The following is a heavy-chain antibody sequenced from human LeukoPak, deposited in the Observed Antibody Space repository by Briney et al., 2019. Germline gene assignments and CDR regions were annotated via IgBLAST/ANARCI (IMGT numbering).Heavy chain of an antibody. CDR2: ISSSSRTI. D-gene: IGHD5-24*01. Sequence: GGSLRLSCAASGFTFSSYNMNWVRQAPGKGLEWLSYISSSSRTIHYADSVKGRFTIPRDNAKNSLYLQMNSLRAEDTAVYYCARDRGGYKPYYMDVWGKGTTVTVSS. V-gene: IGHV3-48*01. CDR3: ARDRGGYKPYYMDV. CDR1: GFTFSSYN. J-gene: IGHJ6*03.